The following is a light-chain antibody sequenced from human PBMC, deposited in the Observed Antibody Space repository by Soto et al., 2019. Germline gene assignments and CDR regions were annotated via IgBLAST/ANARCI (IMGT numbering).Light chain of an antibody. J-gene: IGLJ1*01. V-gene: IGLV2-14*01. CDR2: KVT. Sequence: QSALTQPASVSGSPGQSITISCTGTSSDVGGYNFVSWYQHHPGKAPKLVISKVTNRPSGVSDRFPASKSGNTASLTISGLQAEDEADYYCSSFSSSSTLEGVFGTGTKLTVL. CDR3: SSFSSSSTLEGV. CDR1: SSDVGGYNF.